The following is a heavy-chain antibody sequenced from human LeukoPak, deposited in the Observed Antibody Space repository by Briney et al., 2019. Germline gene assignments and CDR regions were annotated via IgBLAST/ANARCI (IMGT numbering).Heavy chain of an antibody. J-gene: IGHJ4*02. Sequence: GGSLRLSCAASGFTFSSYAMSWVRQAPGKGLEWVSIISGSGGITYYADSVKGRFTISRDSSKNTMYMQMNSLRAEDTAVYYCARGGSQPITTHVFDYWGQGTLVTVSS. V-gene: IGHV3-23*01. D-gene: IGHD3-22*01. CDR2: ISGSGGIT. CDR3: ARGGSQPITTHVFDY. CDR1: GFTFSSYA.